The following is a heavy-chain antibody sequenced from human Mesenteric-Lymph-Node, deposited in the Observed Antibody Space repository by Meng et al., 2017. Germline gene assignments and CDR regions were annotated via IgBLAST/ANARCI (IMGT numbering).Heavy chain of an antibody. V-gene: IGHV4-59*12. J-gene: IGHJ4*02. CDR3: ARDLSSSWTDSSGWTLGY. CDR1: GGSISSYY. D-gene: IGHD6-19*01. Sequence: SETLSLTCTVSGGSISSYYWSWIRQPPGKGLEWIGYIYYSGSTNYNPSLKSRVTMSVDTSKNQFSLKLSSVTAADTAVYYCARDLSSSWTDSSGWTLGYWGQGTLVTVSS. CDR2: IYYSGST.